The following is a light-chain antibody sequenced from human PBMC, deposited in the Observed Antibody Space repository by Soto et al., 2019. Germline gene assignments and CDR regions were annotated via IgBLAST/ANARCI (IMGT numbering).Light chain of an antibody. J-gene: IGLJ2*01. CDR3: QSYDSSLSGVV. CDR2: GNN. V-gene: IGLV1-40*01. CDR1: SSNIGAGYD. Sequence: QSVLTQPPSVSGAPGQRVTISCTGSSSNIGAGYDIHWYQQVPGTAPKLLIYGNNNRPSGVPDRFSGSKSGTSASLAITGLQAADEADYYCQSYDSSLSGVVFGGGTKLTVL.